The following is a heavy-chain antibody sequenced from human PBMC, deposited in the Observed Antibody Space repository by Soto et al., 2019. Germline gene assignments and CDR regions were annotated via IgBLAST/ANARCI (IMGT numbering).Heavy chain of an antibody. J-gene: IGHJ4*02. CDR2: IYRTGTA. Sequence: QLQLQESGPGLVEPSETLSLTCTVSGGSISGSDYYWAWLRQPPGKGLEWLGTIYRTGTAYYNPSLKSRVTLSGDTSKNQFFLNLNSVSAADTAIYFCADMRGQWLPRDWGQGTLVTVSS. D-gene: IGHD6-19*01. V-gene: IGHV4-39*01. CDR1: GGSISGSDYY. CDR3: ADMRGQWLPRD.